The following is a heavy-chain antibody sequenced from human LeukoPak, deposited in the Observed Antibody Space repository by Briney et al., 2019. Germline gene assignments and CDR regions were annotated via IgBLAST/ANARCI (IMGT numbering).Heavy chain of an antibody. V-gene: IGHV3-15*01. CDR1: GFTFSNAW. Sequence: SGGSLRLSCAASGFTFSNAWMSWVRQAPGKGLERVGRIKSKTDGGTTDYAAPVKGRFTISRDDSKNTLYLQMNSLKTEDTAVYYCTTDRVATRPFDYWGQGTLVTVSS. CDR3: TTDRVATRPFDY. D-gene: IGHD5-12*01. CDR2: IKSKTDGGTT. J-gene: IGHJ4*02.